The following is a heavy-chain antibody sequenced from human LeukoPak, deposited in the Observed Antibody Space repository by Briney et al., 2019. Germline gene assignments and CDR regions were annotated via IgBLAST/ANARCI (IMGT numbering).Heavy chain of an antibody. CDR2: IYISRST. Sequence: SQTLPLTCTVSSGSISSGYYYWSWIRQPAGKGLEWIGRIYISRSTNYSPSLTSQVTISLDTSKNEFSLRLSSVTAADTAVYYCARVGYGYYVYYWGQGTLVPVSS. D-gene: IGHD3-10*02. CDR3: ARVGYGYYVYY. CDR1: SGSISSGYYY. V-gene: IGHV4-61*02. J-gene: IGHJ4*02.